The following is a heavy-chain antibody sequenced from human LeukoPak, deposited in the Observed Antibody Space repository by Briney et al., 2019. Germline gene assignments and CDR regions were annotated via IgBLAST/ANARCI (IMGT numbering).Heavy chain of an antibody. Sequence: SETLSLTCTVSGGSISGSSYYWGWIRQPPGKGLEWIGSIYYSGSTYYNPSLKSRVIISVDTSKNQFSLKLSSVTAADTAVYYCARIPLWFGERGWFDPWGQGTLVTVSS. CDR1: GGSISGSSYY. D-gene: IGHD3-10*01. CDR2: IYYSGST. J-gene: IGHJ5*02. CDR3: ARIPLWFGERGWFDP. V-gene: IGHV4-39*07.